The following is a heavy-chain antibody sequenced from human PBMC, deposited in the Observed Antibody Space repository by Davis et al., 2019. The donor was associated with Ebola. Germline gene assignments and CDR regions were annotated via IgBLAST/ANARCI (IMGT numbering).Heavy chain of an antibody. CDR1: VGTFSSYA. Sequence: SVKVSCKASVGTFSSYALSWVRQAPGQGLEWMGGIIPIFGTANYAQKFQGRVTITADESTSTAYMELSSLSAEDTAVYYCARGGTGIGWFDHWGQGTLVTVSS. J-gene: IGHJ5*02. CDR3: ARGGTGIGWFDH. D-gene: IGHD1-1*01. CDR2: IIPIFGTA. V-gene: IGHV1-69*13.